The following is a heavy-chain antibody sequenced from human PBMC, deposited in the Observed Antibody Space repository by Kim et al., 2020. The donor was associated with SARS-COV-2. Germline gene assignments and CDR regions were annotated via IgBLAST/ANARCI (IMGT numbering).Heavy chain of an antibody. CDR1: GFTFSSYA. Sequence: GGSLRLSCAASGFTFSSYAMSWVRQAPGKGLEWVSAISGSGGSTYYADSVKGRFTISRDNSKNTLYLQMNSLRAEDTAVYYCAKGGRGYRDGYNIWFDPWGQGTLVTVSS. CDR2: ISGSGGST. J-gene: IGHJ5*02. V-gene: IGHV3-23*01. CDR3: AKGGRGYRDGYNIWFDP. D-gene: IGHD6-13*01.